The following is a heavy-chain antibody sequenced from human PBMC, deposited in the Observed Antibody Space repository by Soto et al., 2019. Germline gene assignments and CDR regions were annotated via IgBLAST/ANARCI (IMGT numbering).Heavy chain of an antibody. CDR2: IVSSGAGT. V-gene: IGHV3-23*01. J-gene: IGHJ4*02. D-gene: IGHD5-12*01. Sequence: GGSLRLSCAASGFTFSTYWMHWVRQTPGKGLEWVSTIVSSGAGTYYPDSMKGRFTISRDNSKNTVYLQMNSLRAEDTAVYYCAKDVDATVLNFDYCGQGTLVTVSS. CDR1: GFTFSTYW. CDR3: AKDVDATVLNFDY.